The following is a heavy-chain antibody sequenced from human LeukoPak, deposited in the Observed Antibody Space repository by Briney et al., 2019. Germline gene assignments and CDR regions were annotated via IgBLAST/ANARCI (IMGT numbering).Heavy chain of an antibody. CDR3: AKFYRGYYDSSGFPFDY. CDR1: GFTFSSYS. Sequence: GGSLRLSCAASGFTFSSYSMNWVRQAPGKGLEWVSYISSSSSTIYYADSVKGRFTISRDNAKNSLYLQTNSLRAEDTAVYYCAKFYRGYYDSSGFPFDYWGQGTLVTVSS. V-gene: IGHV3-48*01. D-gene: IGHD3-22*01. CDR2: ISSSSSTI. J-gene: IGHJ4*02.